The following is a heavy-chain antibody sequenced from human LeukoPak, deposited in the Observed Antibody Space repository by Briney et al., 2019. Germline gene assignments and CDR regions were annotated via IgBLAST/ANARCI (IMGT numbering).Heavy chain of an antibody. CDR1: GGSISSSNW. CDR2: IYHSGST. J-gene: IGHJ4*02. V-gene: IGHV4-4*02. CDR3: ARYEIEGGSTSCYANY. Sequence: SETLSLTCAVSGGSISSSNWWSWVRQPPGKGLEWIGEIYHSGSTNYNPSLKSRVTISVDKSKNQFSLKLSSATAADTAVYYCARYEIEGGSTSCYANYWGQGTLVTVSS. D-gene: IGHD2-2*01.